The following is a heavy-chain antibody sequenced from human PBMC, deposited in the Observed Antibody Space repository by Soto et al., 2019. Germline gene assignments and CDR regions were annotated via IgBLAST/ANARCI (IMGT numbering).Heavy chain of an antibody. J-gene: IGHJ4*02. Sequence: QITLQESGPTLVKPTQTLTLTCTFSGFSFTTAGVAVGWIRQPPGGSLEWLTLIYYNDDRRFSPSLKTRLTITGDTSKNQGVLSLTNVDPGDTATYFCAHSDGGYEIIYFDFWGQGIPVTVAS. D-gene: IGHD5-12*01. CDR3: AHSDGGYEIIYFDF. CDR1: GFSFTTAGVA. V-gene: IGHV2-5*01. CDR2: IYYNDDR.